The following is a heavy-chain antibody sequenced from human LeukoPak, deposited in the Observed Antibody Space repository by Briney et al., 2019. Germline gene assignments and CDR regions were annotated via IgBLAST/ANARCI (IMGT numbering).Heavy chain of an antibody. V-gene: IGHV1-69*04. Sequence: SVKVSCKTSGGTFSSYAISWVRQAPGQGLEWMGRIIPIFGIANYAQKFQGRVTITADKSTSTAYMELSSLRSEDTAVYYCARASGDHFDYWGQGTLVTVSS. CDR1: GGTFSSYA. CDR2: IIPIFGIA. D-gene: IGHD4-17*01. J-gene: IGHJ4*02. CDR3: ARASGDHFDY.